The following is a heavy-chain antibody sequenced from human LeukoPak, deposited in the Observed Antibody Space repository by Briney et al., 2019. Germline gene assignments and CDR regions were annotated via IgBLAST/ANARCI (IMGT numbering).Heavy chain of an antibody. CDR3: ARDLLYMVRGVNVFNY. J-gene: IGHJ4*02. CDR1: GGSISSGGYY. D-gene: IGHD3-10*01. CDR2: IYHSGST. Sequence: SQTPSLTCTVSGGSISSGGYYWSWIRQPPGQGLEWIGYIYHSGSTYYNPSLKSRVTISVDTSKNQFSLKLSSVTAADTAVYYCARDLLYMVRGVNVFNYWGQGTLVTVSS. V-gene: IGHV4-30-2*01.